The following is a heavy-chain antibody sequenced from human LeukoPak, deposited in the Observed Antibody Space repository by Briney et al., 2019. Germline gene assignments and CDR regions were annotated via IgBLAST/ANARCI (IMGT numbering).Heavy chain of an antibody. D-gene: IGHD6-13*01. CDR3: ARGEEGPLIAAAINY. CDR2: ISSSSSYI. Sequence: PGGSLRLSCAASGFTFSSYSMNWVRQAPGKGLEWVSSISSSSSYIYYADSVKGRFTISRDNAKNSLYLQMNSLRAEDTAVYYCARGEEGPLIAAAINYWGQGTLVTVSS. CDR1: GFTFSSYS. V-gene: IGHV3-21*01. J-gene: IGHJ4*02.